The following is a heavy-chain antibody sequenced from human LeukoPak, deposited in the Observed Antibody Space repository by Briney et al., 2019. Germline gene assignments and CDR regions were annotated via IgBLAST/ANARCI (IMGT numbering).Heavy chain of an antibody. CDR1: GGTFSSYA. CDR2: IIPIFGTA. V-gene: IGHV1-69*06. Sequence: GASVKVSCKASGGTFSSYAISWVRQAPGQGLEWMGRIIPIFGTATYAQKFQGRVTITADKSTSTAYMELSSLRSEDTAVYYCARDLRPLLLWFGEFEYYYYYYGMDVWGKGTTVTVSS. D-gene: IGHD3-10*01. CDR3: ARDLRPLLLWFGEFEYYYYYYGMDV. J-gene: IGHJ6*04.